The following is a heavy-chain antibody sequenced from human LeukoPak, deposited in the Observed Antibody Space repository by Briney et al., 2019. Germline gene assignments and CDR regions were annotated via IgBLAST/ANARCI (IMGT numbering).Heavy chain of an antibody. D-gene: IGHD6-19*01. CDR2: IYYSGST. CDR3: ARAVSGRFDY. CDR1: GGSMSPDH. J-gene: IGHJ4*02. Sequence: SETLSLTCTVSGGSMSPDHWGWIRQPPGKGLEWTGYIYYSGSTNYNPSLNSRVTMSVDTSKNQFSLRLSSVTAADTAIYYCARAVSGRFDYWGQGTLVTVSS. V-gene: IGHV4-59*08.